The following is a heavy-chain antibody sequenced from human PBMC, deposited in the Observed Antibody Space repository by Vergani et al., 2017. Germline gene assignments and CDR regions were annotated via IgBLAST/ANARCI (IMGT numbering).Heavy chain of an antibody. CDR1: GYSFTRYW. CDR2: IYPGDSDT. D-gene: IGHD5-24*01. Sequence: EMQLVQSGTEVKKPGESLKISCKGSGYSFTRYWIVWVRQMPGKGLEWMGIIYPGDSDTRYSPSFQGKVTISADKSISTAYLQWSSLKVSDTAMYYCAGGDGYTQKSFDIWGQGTMVTVSS. J-gene: IGHJ3*02. V-gene: IGHV5-51*01. CDR3: AGGDGYTQKSFDI.